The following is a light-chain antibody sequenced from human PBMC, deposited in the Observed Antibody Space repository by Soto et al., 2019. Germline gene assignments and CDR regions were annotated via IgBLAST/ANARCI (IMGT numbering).Light chain of an antibody. CDR1: SSDVGGYNY. J-gene: IGLJ1*01. CDR3: SSYAGSNNYV. CDR2: EVS. Sequence: QSVLTQPPSASGSPGQSVTISCTGTSSDVGGYNYVSWYQQHPGKAPKLMIYEVSKRPSGVPDRFSGSKSGNTASLTVSGLQAEDEADYYCSSYAGSNNYVLGNGTKV. V-gene: IGLV2-8*01.